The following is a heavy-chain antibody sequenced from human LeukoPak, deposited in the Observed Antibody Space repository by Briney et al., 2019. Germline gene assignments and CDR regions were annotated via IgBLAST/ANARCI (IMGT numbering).Heavy chain of an antibody. D-gene: IGHD5-12*01. CDR3: ARGFRGYSGYDWYFDY. CDR1: GGSISSYL. V-gene: IGHV4-59*01. CDR2: THYSGST. J-gene: IGHJ4*02. Sequence: SESLSLFCTVSGGSISSYLWNWIRQPPGKGLEWIGYTHYSGSTNYNPSLKSRVTMSLDTSKNQFSLKLSSVTAADTAVYYCARGFRGYSGYDWYFDYWGQGILVTVPP.